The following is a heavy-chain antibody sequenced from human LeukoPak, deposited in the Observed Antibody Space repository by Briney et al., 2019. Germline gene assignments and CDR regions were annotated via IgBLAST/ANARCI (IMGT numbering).Heavy chain of an antibody. Sequence: GRSLRLSCAASGFTFDDYAMHWVRQAPGKGLEWVSGISWNSGSIGCADSVKGRFTISRDNAKNSLYLQMNSLRAEDTALYYCAKGLGYCSGGSCYPDYWGQGTLVTVSS. CDR3: AKGLGYCSGGSCYPDY. J-gene: IGHJ4*02. D-gene: IGHD2-15*01. V-gene: IGHV3-9*01. CDR1: GFTFDDYA. CDR2: ISWNSGSI.